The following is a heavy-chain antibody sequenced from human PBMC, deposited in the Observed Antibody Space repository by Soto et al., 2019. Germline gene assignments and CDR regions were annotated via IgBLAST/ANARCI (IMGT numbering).Heavy chain of an antibody. CDR1: GYTFTNYY. J-gene: IGHJ4*02. Sequence: ASVKVSCKASGYTFTNYYVHWVRQAPGQGLEWMGIINPSGGSTTYAQKFQGRVTISRDNAKNSLYLQMSSLRAEDTAVYYCARDQTTMFGELFYDYWGQGSLVTVSS. D-gene: IGHD3-10*02. CDR2: INPSGGST. V-gene: IGHV1-46*01. CDR3: ARDQTTMFGELFYDY.